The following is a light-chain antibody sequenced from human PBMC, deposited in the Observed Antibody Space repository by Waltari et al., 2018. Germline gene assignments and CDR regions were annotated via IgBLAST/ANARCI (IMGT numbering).Light chain of an antibody. CDR1: ESVGKY. V-gene: IGKV3-20*01. J-gene: IGKJ1*01. CDR2: HAS. CDR3: QKYNRLPAT. Sequence: EIVLTQSPGTLSLSPVERATLSCRASESVGKYLAWYQQRPGQAPRRFMFHASNRATGIPDRFSGSGSGTDFSLTISSLEPEDFAVYYCQKYNRLPATFGQGTKVEIK.